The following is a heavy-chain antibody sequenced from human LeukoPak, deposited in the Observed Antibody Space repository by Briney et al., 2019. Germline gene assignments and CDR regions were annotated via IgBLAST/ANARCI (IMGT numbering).Heavy chain of an antibody. CDR3: ARGLGYSSSWLRYYYYMDV. V-gene: IGHV1-18*01. CDR1: GYTFTSYG. Sequence: ASLKVSCKASGYTFTSYGISWVRQAPGQGLEWMGWISAYNGNTNYTQKLQGRVTMTTDTTTSTAYMELRSLRSDDTALYYCARGLGYSSSWLRYYYYMDVWGKGTTLTVSS. D-gene: IGHD6-13*01. J-gene: IGHJ6*03. CDR2: ISAYNGNT.